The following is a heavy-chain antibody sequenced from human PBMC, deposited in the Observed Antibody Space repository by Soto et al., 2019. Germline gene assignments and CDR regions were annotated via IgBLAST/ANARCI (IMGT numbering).Heavy chain of an antibody. CDR3: ARFSRGPSGLFDKT. J-gene: IGHJ5*02. CDR2: INQSGTT. V-gene: IGHV4-34*01. D-gene: IGHD3-10*01. CDR1: GGPFSGFY. Sequence: SETLSLTCAAYGGPFSGFYWSWIRQPPGKELEWIGEINQSGTTNYNPSLKSRVTMSVDTSKNQFSLNLSSLTAADTAMYYCARFSRGPSGLFDKTWGPGTLVTVSS.